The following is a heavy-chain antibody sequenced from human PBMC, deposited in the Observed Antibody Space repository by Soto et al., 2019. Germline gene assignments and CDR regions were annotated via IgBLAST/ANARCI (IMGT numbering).Heavy chain of an antibody. D-gene: IGHD3-3*01. J-gene: IGHJ2*01. Sequence: QVQLVESGGGLVKPGGSLRLSCAASGFTFSDYYMSWIRQAPGKGLERVSYISSSGSTIYYADSVKGRFTISRDNAKNSLYLQMNSLRAEVTAVYYGARAFGGYDFWSGYSSGLYWYFDLWGRGTLVTVSS. CDR2: ISSSGSTI. CDR3: ARAFGGYDFWSGYSSGLYWYFDL. CDR1: GFTFSDYY. V-gene: IGHV3-11*01.